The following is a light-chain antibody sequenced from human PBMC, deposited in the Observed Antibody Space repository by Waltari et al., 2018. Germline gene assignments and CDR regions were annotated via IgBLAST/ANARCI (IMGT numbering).Light chain of an antibody. Sequence: EIVLTQSPAIVSLSPGEGATLSCRASQSVSFFLAWYQQKPGQGPRLRIFDTSNRATGIPARFSGGGSGTDFTLTISSLEPEDFATYYCQQRYSWPLTFGGGTKVEIK. J-gene: IGKJ4*01. V-gene: IGKV3-11*01. CDR3: QQRYSWPLT. CDR2: DTS. CDR1: QSVSFF.